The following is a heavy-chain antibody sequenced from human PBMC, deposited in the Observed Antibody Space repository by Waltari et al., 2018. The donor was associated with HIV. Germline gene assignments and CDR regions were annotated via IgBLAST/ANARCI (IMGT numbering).Heavy chain of an antibody. V-gene: IGHV3-9*01. CDR2: ISWNRDYT. CDR3: AKGSGGDWNYFGDFDY. J-gene: IGHJ4*02. D-gene: IGHD1-7*01. CDR1: GFTFDDYA. Sequence: EVQLVESGGGLVQPGRSLRLSCAASGFTFDDYALHWVRQAPGKGLELVAGISWNRDYTGYADSLKCRFTISRDNAKNSLYLQMNSLRAEDTALYYCAKGSGGDWNYFGDFDYWGQGTLVTVSS.